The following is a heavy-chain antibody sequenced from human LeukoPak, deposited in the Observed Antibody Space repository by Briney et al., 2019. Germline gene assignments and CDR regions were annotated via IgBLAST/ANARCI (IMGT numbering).Heavy chain of an antibody. D-gene: IGHD1-20*01. Sequence: PGGSLRLSCAASGFTFSSYWMSWVRQAPGKGLEWVSYISSSAATIYYADSVRGRFTISRDNAKNSVYLHMNSLRAEDTAIYYCARVGAYAAVNWWGQGTLVTVSS. J-gene: IGHJ4*02. V-gene: IGHV3-48*04. CDR1: GFTFSSYW. CDR2: ISSSAATI. CDR3: ARVGAYAAVNW.